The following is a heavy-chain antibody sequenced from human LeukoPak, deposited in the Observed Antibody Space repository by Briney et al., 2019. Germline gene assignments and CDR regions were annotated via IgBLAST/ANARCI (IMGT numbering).Heavy chain of an antibody. CDR2: ISSSSSYI. Sequence: PGGSLRLSCAASGFTFSSYSMNWVRQAPGKGLEWVSSISSSSSYIHYADSVKGRFTISRDNAKNSLYLQMNSLRAEDTAVYYCAREGLAAAVFDPWGQGTLVTVSS. V-gene: IGHV3-21*01. CDR3: AREGLAAAVFDP. D-gene: IGHD6-13*01. CDR1: GFTFSSYS. J-gene: IGHJ5*02.